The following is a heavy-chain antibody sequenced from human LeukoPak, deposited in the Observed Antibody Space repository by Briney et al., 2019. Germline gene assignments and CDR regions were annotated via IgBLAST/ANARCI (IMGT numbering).Heavy chain of an antibody. CDR3: ARDPGSIAAH. J-gene: IGHJ4*02. CDR2: ISSSSSYI. V-gene: IGHV3-21*01. Sequence: GGSLRLSCSASGFTFSSYSMNWVRQAPGKGLEWVSSISSSSSYIYYADSVKGRFTISRDNAKNSLYLQMNSLRAEDTAVYYCARDPGSIAAHWGQGTLVTVSS. CDR1: GFTFSSYS. D-gene: IGHD6-6*01.